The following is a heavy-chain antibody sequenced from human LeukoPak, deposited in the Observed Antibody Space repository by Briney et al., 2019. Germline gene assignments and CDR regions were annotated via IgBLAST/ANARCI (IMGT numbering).Heavy chain of an antibody. D-gene: IGHD5-18*01. CDR1: GDSVSSNSAA. Sequence: SQTLSLTCAISGDSVSSNSAAWNWIRQSPSRGLEWLGRTYYRSKWYNDYAVSVKSRITINPDTSKNQFSLQLNSVTPEDAAVYYCARDPYSYGLWNLRGNWFDPWGQGTLVTVSS. J-gene: IGHJ5*02. CDR3: ARDPYSYGLWNLRGNWFDP. CDR2: TYYRSKWYN. V-gene: IGHV6-1*01.